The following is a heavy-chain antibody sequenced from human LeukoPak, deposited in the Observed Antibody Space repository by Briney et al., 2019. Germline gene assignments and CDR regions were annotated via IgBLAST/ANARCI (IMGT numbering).Heavy chain of an antibody. D-gene: IGHD3-22*01. J-gene: IGHJ4*02. Sequence: GGSLRLSCAASGFTFSSYWMYWVRQAPGKGLVWVSRINSDGSSTSYADSVKGRLTISRDNAKNTLHLQMNSLRAEDTAVYYCARGGYYYDSSGYYYSPDYWGQGTLVTVSS. CDR1: GFTFSSYW. CDR3: ARGGYYYDSSGYYYSPDY. V-gene: IGHV3-74*01. CDR2: INSDGSST.